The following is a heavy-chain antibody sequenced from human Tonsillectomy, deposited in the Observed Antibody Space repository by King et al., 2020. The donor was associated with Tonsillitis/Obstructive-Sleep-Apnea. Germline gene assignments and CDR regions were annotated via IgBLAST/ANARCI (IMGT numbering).Heavy chain of an antibody. CDR2: IDPSDSYT. V-gene: IGHV5-10-1*03. Sequence: VQLVQSGAEVKKPGESLRISCKGSGYSFTSYWISWVRQMPGKGLEWMGRIDPSDSYTNYSPSFQGHVTISADKSISTASLQWSSLKASDTAMYYCATFLTTEDAVDYWGQGTLVTVSS. D-gene: IGHD1-1*01. J-gene: IGHJ4*02. CDR3: ATFLTTEDAVDY. CDR1: GYSFTSYW.